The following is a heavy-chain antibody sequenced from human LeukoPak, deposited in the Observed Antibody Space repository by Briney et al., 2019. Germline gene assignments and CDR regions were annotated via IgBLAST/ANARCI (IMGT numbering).Heavy chain of an antibody. J-gene: IGHJ4*02. D-gene: IGHD6-19*01. Sequence: PGGSLRLSCETSGFMFDTYAMSWVRQAPGKGLEWVSVISGRGETTNYADSVKGRFAISTDNAKNTLFLQMNSLRAEDTALYFCARGQFQGYFDYWGQGALVAVSS. CDR3: ARGQFQGYFDY. V-gene: IGHV3-23*01. CDR2: ISGRGETT. CDR1: GFMFDTYA.